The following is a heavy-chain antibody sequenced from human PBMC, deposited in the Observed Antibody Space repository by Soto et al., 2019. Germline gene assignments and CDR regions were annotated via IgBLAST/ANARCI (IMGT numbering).Heavy chain of an antibody. V-gene: IGHV3-23*01. CDR2: ISGSGGST. Sequence: EVQLLESGGGLVQPGGSLRLSCAASGFTFSSYAMSWVRQAPGKGLEWVSAISGSGGSTYYADSVKGRCTISRDNSKNTLYLELDGLDVEDTAVYYCAKVVARAPCYYSYGMDVWGQGTTVTVSS. D-gene: IGHD6-6*01. J-gene: IGHJ6*02. CDR1: GFTFSSYA. CDR3: AKVVARAPCYYSYGMDV.